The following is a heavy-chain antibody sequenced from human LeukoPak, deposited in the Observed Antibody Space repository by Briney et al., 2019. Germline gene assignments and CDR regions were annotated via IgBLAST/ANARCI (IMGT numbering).Heavy chain of an antibody. J-gene: IGHJ4*02. CDR2: IFSNDEK. CDR1: GGSFSGYYW. Sequence: ETLSLTCAVYGGSFSGYYWSWIRQPPGKALEWLAHIFSNDEKSYSTSLKSRLTISKDTSKSQVVLTMTNMDPVDTATYYCARLDYYGSGSYDYWGQGTLVTVSS. D-gene: IGHD3-10*01. CDR3: ARLDYYGSGSYDY. V-gene: IGHV2-26*01.